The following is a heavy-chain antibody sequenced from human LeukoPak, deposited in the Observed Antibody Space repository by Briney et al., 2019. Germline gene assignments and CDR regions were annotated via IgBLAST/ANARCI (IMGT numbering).Heavy chain of an antibody. Sequence: GGSLRLSCAASGFTFSSYSMNWVRQAPGKGLEWVSSISSSSSYIYYADSVKGRFTISRDNAKNSLYLQMNSLRAEDTAVYYCASQRRGYSYASRGAFDIWGQGTMVTVSS. CDR3: ASQRRGYSYASRGAFDI. D-gene: IGHD5-18*01. J-gene: IGHJ3*02. CDR1: GFTFSSYS. V-gene: IGHV3-21*01. CDR2: ISSSSSYI.